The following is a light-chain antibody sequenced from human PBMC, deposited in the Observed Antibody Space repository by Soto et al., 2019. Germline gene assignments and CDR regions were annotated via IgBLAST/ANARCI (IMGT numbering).Light chain of an antibody. CDR2: NTF. Sequence: IVLTQSPCTLSLSPGDRAILSCRASQSFSTSYLAWYQHKPGQAPRLLIHNTFTRATGIPDRFSGSGSGTDFTLTISRLEPEDFAVYYCQQYGGSPFTFGPGTKVDIK. J-gene: IGKJ3*01. V-gene: IGKV3-20*01. CDR3: QQYGGSPFT. CDR1: QSFSTSY.